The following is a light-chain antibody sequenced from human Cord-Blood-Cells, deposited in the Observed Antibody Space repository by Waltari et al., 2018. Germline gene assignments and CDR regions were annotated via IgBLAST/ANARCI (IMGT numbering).Light chain of an antibody. V-gene: IGKV3-15*01. CDR1: QSVSSN. Sequence: EIVMTQSPATLSVSPGERATLSCRASQSVSSNLAWYQQKPGQAPRLLIYGASPRATGIPARFSGSGSGTEFTLTISRLQSEDFAVYYCQQYNNWPPFSFGPGTKVDIK. CDR3: QQYNNWPPFS. J-gene: IGKJ3*01. CDR2: GAS.